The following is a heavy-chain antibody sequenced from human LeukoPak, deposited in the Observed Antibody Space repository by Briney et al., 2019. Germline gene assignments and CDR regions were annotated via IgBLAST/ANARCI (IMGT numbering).Heavy chain of an antibody. D-gene: IGHD6-19*01. V-gene: IGHV1-2*06. CDR1: GYTFTGYY. CDR3: ARDRGQWLDLLGVCDY. J-gene: IGHJ4*02. Sequence: GASVKVSCKASGYTFTGYYMHWVRQAPGQGLEWMGRINPNSGGTNYAQKFQGRVTMTRDTSISTAYMELSRPRSDDTAVYYCARDRGQWLDLLGVCDYWGQGTLVTVSS. CDR2: INPNSGGT.